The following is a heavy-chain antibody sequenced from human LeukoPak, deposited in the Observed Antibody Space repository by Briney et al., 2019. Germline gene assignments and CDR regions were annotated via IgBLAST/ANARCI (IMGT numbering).Heavy chain of an antibody. J-gene: IGHJ6*02. V-gene: IGHV3-9*01. Sequence: PGRSLRLSCAASGFTFDDYAVHWVRQAPGKGLEWVSGISWNSGSIGYADSVKGRFTISRDNAKNSLYLQMNSLRAEDTALYYCAKDIVVVPAAGPYYYYGMDVWGQGTTVTVSS. CDR3: AKDIVVVPAAGPYYYYGMDV. CDR1: GFTFDDYA. D-gene: IGHD2-2*01. CDR2: ISWNSGSI.